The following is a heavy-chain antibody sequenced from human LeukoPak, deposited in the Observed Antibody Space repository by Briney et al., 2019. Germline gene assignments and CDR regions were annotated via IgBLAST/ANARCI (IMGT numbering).Heavy chain of an antibody. CDR1: GFTFSSYA. CDR2: ISSSSYI. Sequence: GGSLRLSCAASGFTFSSYAMSWVRQAPGKGLEWVSSISSSSYIYYADSVKGRFTISRDNAKNSLYLQMNSLRAEDTALYYCARLSAMVRGPEDIFYFEYWGLGTLVTVSS. V-gene: IGHV3-21*01. CDR3: ARLSAMVRGPEDIFYFEY. D-gene: IGHD3-10*01. J-gene: IGHJ4*02.